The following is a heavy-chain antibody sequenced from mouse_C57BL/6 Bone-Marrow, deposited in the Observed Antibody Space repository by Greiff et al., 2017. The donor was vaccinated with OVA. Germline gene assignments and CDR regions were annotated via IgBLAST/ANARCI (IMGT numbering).Heavy chain of an antibody. V-gene: IGHV5-17*01. D-gene: IGHD2-2*01. Sequence: EVMLVESGGGLVKPGGSLKLSCAASGFTFSDYGMHWVRQAPEKGLEWVAYISSGSSTIYYADTVKGRFTISRDNAQNTLFLQMTSLRSEDTAMYYCARDGYGRDYYAMDYWGQGTSVTVSS. J-gene: IGHJ4*01. CDR2: ISSGSSTI. CDR3: ARDGYGRDYYAMDY. CDR1: GFTFSDYG.